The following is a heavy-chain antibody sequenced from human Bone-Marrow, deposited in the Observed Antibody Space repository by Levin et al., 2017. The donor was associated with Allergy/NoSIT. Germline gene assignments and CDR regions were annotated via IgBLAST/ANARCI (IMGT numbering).Heavy chain of an antibody. CDR3: ASRPIYSGSNLYYYGMDV. D-gene: IGHD2-15*01. CDR1: GGSFSSNTW. Sequence: SETLSLTCAVSGGSFSSNTWWSWVRQPPEKGLEWIGEVSHSGSTHYNPSLQSRVTISVDKSKNHFSLSLSSVTAADTAAYYCASRPIYSGSNLYYYGMDVWGQGTTVTVSS. V-gene: IGHV4-4*02. CDR2: VSHSGST. J-gene: IGHJ6*02.